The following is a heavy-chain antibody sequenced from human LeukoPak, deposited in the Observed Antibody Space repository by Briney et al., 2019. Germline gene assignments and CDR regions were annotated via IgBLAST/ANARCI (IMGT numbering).Heavy chain of an antibody. CDR2: ISGSGGST. V-gene: IGHV3-23*01. CDR3: AKEGNFWSGYS. D-gene: IGHD3-3*01. J-gene: IGHJ5*02. Sequence: GGSLRLSCAASGFTFSSYAMSWVRQAPGKGLEWVSAISGSGGSTYYADSVKGRFTISRDNSKNTPYLQMNSLRAEDAAVYYCAKEGNFWSGYSWGQGTLVTVSS. CDR1: GFTFSSYA.